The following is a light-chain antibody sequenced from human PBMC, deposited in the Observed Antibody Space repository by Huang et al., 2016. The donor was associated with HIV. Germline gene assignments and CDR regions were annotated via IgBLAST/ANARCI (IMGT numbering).Light chain of an antibody. V-gene: IGKV3-15*01. CDR3: QQYYSWPRT. CDR2: GGS. J-gene: IGKJ1*01. Sequence: EIILTQSPATLSEFPGKSVTLSCRAIQNIADNLAWFQQKPGQPPRLRISGGSARASGIPARFSGSGSGAGYTLTISSLQSEDFATYYCQQYYSWPRTFGQGTRV. CDR1: QNIADN.